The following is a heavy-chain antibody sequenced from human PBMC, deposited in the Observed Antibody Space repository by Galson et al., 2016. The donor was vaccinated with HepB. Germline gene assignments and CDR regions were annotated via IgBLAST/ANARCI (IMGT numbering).Heavy chain of an antibody. V-gene: IGHV5-51*01. CDR3: ARRPPVTGRSGHYFDS. J-gene: IGHJ4*02. CDR1: GYSFSSYW. CDR2: ISPGDSDT. D-gene: IGHD4-11*01. Sequence: QSGAEVKKPGESLKISCKGSGYSFSSYWIGRVRQMPGKGLEWMGIISPGDSDTRYSPSFQGQVTISVDKAINTAYMQWSSLKASDSGIYYCARRPPVTGRSGHYFDSWGQGTLVTVSS.